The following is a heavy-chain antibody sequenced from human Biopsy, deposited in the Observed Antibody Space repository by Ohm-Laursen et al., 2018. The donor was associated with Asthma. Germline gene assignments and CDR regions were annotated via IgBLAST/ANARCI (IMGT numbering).Heavy chain of an antibody. V-gene: IGHV3-33*01. CDR1: GITFSTYG. J-gene: IGHJ6*02. CDR3: TRKIAARGGMGV. D-gene: IGHD6-6*01. CDR2: IWYDGRKK. Sequence: SLRLSCAASGITFSTYGMHWVRQAPGKGLEWVSFIWYDGRKKTYADSVKGRFTISRDNSKNTLYLQMNSLRAEDTAVYYCTRKIAARGGMGVWGQGTTVTVSS.